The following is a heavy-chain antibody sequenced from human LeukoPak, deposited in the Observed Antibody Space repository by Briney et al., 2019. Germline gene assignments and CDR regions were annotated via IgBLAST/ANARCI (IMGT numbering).Heavy chain of an antibody. V-gene: IGHV4-61*05. D-gene: IGHD6-13*01. CDR2: IYASGNT. CDR1: GGSISSSSYY. J-gene: IGHJ4*02. Sequence: SETLSLTCTVSGGSISSSSYYWGWIRQPPGKGLEWIGRIYASGNTNYNPSLKGRVTMTVDTSKNQFSLNLSSVTAGDTAVYYCARGRGSSWYYFDSWGQGTLVTVSS. CDR3: ARGRGSSWYYFDS.